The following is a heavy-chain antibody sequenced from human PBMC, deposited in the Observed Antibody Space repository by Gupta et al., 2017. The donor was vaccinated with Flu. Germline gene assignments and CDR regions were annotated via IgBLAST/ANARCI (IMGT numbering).Heavy chain of an antibody. D-gene: IGHD5-18*01. CDR3: TSISTTMDTY. CDR2: ISNDGSST. V-gene: IGHV3-74*01. J-gene: IGHJ4*02. Sequence: LRLSCAASGFTFSNYWMHWVRQAPGKGLVWVSRISNDGSSTTYADSVRGRFTISRDNAKNTLYLQMNSLRAEDTAVYYCTSISTTMDTYWGQGTLVTVSS. CDR1: GFTFSNYW.